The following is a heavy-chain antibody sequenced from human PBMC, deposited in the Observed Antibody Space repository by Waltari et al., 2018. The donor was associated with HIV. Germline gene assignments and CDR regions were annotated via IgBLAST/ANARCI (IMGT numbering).Heavy chain of an antibody. CDR2: IKSKSDVGTT. V-gene: IGHV3-15*01. Sequence: EVQLVESGGGLVKPGGSLRVSCVGSGFSFSTAWLTWVRQAPGNGLEWVGRIKSKSDVGTTDNSAPVKGRFTISRDDSKNTLFLQMNSLKTEDTAVYYCTTVAVGAAFAGSWGQGTLVTVSS. J-gene: IGHJ5*02. D-gene: IGHD1-26*01. CDR1: GFSFSTAW. CDR3: TTVAVGAAFAGS.